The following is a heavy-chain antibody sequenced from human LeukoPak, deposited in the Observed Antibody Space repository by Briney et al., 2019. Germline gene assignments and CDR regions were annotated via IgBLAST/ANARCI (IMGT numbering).Heavy chain of an antibody. CDR2: IYHSGSS. CDR1: GGSISSGDSY. D-gene: IGHD3-3*01. V-gene: IGHV4-30-4*01. Sequence: PSQTLSLTCTVSGGSISSGDSYWNWVRQPPGKVLEWIGYIYHSGSSYYTPSLTSRVTMSVDTSKNQFSLKLSSVTVTDTAVYYCARGVYDDLYYFDFWGQGTLVTVSS. J-gene: IGHJ4*02. CDR3: ARGVYDDLYYFDF.